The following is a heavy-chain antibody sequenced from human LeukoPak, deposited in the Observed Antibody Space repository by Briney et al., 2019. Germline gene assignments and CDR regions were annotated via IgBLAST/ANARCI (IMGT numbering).Heavy chain of an antibody. CDR3: ARFIAVAGVGYFDY. J-gene: IGHJ4*02. V-gene: IGHV4-39*07. CDR2: LYYSGST. CDR1: GGSISTSNSY. D-gene: IGHD6-19*01. Sequence: SETLSLTCTVSGGSISTSNSYWGWIRQPPGKGLEWIGSLYYSGSTYYNPSLKSRVTISVDTSKNQFSLKLSSVTAADTAMYYCARFIAVAGVGYFDYWGQGTLVTVSS.